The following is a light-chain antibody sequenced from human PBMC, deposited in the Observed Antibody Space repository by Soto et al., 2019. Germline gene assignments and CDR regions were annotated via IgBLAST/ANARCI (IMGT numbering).Light chain of an antibody. J-gene: IGKJ1*01. V-gene: IGKV2-30*01. CDR1: QGLVFSDGNTH. Sequence: GTTESPVFLAVIPVKPASISCMSSQGLVFSDGNTHLNWFHQRPGQSPRXLIYKASKRDSGVPDRFSDSGSGTHFTPNTSRVEAEDVGVYYGMQGTHWLWTSPQGTKVDIK. CDR2: KAS. CDR3: MQGTHWLWT.